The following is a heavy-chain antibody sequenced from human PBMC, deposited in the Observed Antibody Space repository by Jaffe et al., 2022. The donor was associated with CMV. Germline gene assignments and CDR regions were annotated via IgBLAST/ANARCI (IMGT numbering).Heavy chain of an antibody. V-gene: IGHV4-34*01. J-gene: IGHJ4*02. Sequence: QVQLQQWGAGLLKPSETLSLTCAVYGGSFSGYYWSWIRQPPGKGLEWIGEINHSGSTNYNPSLKSRVTISVDTSKNQFSLKLSSVTAADTAVYYCARGPGYSSSWYLYWGQGTLVTVSS. CDR1: GGSFSGYY. CDR3: ARGPGYSSSWYLY. CDR2: INHSGST. D-gene: IGHD6-13*01.